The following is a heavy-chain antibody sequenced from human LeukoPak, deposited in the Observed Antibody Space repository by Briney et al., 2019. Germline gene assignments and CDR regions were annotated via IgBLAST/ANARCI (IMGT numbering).Heavy chain of an antibody. J-gene: IGHJ3*02. D-gene: IGHD6-6*01. CDR1: GFTFGSYS. V-gene: IGHV3-23*01. CDR2: ISGSGGST. CDR3: AKGQQLVDAFDI. Sequence: GGSLRLSCAASGFTFGSYSMNWVRQAPGKGLEWVSAISGSGGSTYYADSVKGRFTISRDNSKNTLYLQMNSLRAEDTAVYYCAKGQQLVDAFDIWGQGTMVTVSS.